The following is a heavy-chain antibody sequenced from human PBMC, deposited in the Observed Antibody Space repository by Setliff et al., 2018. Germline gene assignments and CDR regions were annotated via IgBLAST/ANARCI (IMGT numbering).Heavy chain of an antibody. CDR2: INPSGTT. CDR1: GGPFSDYY. Sequence: SETLSLTCTFYGGPFSDYYWGWVRQTPGKGLEWIAEINPSGTTNYIPSLKSRLTISVDTSKRQFSLKLNSVTAADTAVYYCRFWSYVYKNDYWAQGTLVTVPQ. J-gene: IGHJ4*02. CDR3: RFWSYVYKNDY. V-gene: IGHV4-34*01. D-gene: IGHD3-16*01.